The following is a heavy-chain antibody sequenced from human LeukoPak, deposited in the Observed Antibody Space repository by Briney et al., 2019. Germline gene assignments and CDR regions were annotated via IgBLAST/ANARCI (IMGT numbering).Heavy chain of an antibody. CDR3: ASARWDF. J-gene: IGHJ4*02. V-gene: IGHV4-4*02. Sequence: PSETLSLTCAVSGESISTDHWWSWVRPPPGKGLEWVGEVYLTGSTNYNPPLKSRITISVDKSKNEFSLKLNSVTAADTGVYYCASARWDFWGQGTLVTVSS. CDR2: VYLTGST. D-gene: IGHD4-23*01. CDR1: GESISTDHW.